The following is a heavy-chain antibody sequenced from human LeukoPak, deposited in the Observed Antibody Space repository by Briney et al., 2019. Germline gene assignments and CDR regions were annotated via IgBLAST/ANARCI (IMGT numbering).Heavy chain of an antibody. CDR3: AKAPRIAVAPLGFMDV. J-gene: IGHJ6*02. CDR1: GFTFSSYG. V-gene: IGHV3-33*06. CDR2: IWYDGSNK. Sequence: GGSLRLSCAASGFTFSSYGMHWVRQAPGKGLEWVAVIWYDGSNKYYADSVKGRFTISRDNSKNTLYLQMNSLRAEDTAVYYCAKAPRIAVAPLGFMDVWGQGTTVTVSS. D-gene: IGHD6-19*01.